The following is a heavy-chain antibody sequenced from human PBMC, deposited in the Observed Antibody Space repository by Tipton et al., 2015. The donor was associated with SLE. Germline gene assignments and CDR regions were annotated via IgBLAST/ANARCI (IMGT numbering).Heavy chain of an antibody. CDR1: GGSFSGYY. CDR2: IYTSGST. V-gene: IGHV4-4*09. J-gene: IGHJ4*02. CDR3: ARAHGITMIVNY. Sequence: TLSLTCAVYGGSFSGYYWSWIRQPAGKGLEWIGYIYTSGSTNYNPSLKSRVTISVDTSKNQFSLKLSSVTAADTAVYYCARAHGITMIVNYWGQGTLVTVSS. D-gene: IGHD3-22*01.